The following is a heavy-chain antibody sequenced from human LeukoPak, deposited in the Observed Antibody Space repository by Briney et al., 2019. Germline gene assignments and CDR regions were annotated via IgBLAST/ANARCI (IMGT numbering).Heavy chain of an antibody. D-gene: IGHD2-21*02. V-gene: IGHV4-39*07. Sequence: SETLSLTCTVSGGSISSSSYYWGWIRQPPGKGLEWIGSIYYSGSTYYNPSLKSRVTISVDTSKNQFSLKLSSVTAADTAVYYCARDRGDIVVVTGGWFDPWGQGTLVTVSS. J-gene: IGHJ5*02. CDR1: GGSISSSSYY. CDR3: ARDRGDIVVVTGGWFDP. CDR2: IYYSGST.